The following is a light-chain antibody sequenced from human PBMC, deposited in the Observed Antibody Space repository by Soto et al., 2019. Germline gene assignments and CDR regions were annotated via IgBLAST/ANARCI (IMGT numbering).Light chain of an antibody. V-gene: IGLV1-51*01. CDR1: RSNIGNNY. J-gene: IGLJ1*01. CDR2: DNN. Sequence: QSVLTQPPSVSEAPGQKVTISCSGSRSNIGNNYVSWYQQLPGTAPKLLIYDNNKRPSGIPDRFAGSKSGTSATLGITGLQAGDEADYYCGTWDSSLSAGPYVFGTGTKVTVL. CDR3: GTWDSSLSAGPYV.